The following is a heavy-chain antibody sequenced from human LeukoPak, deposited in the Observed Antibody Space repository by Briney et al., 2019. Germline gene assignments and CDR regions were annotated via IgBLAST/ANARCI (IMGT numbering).Heavy chain of an antibody. Sequence: GGSLRLSCAASGFTFSSSWMSWVRQAPGKGLEWVANIKQDGSEKYYVDSVKGRFTISRDNAKNSLYLQMNSLRAEDTAVYYCARSLGGTSDYWGQGTLVTVFS. CDR2: IKQDGSEK. CDR1: GFTFSSSW. J-gene: IGHJ4*02. V-gene: IGHV3-7*03. CDR3: ARSLGGTSDY. D-gene: IGHD1-26*01.